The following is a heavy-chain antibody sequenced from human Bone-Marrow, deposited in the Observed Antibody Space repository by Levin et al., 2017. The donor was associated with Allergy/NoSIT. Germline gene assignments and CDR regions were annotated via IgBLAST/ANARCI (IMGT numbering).Heavy chain of an antibody. Sequence: NSSETLSLTCTISGGSIGRYYWSWLRQPPGKGLEWIGYVFDYGKTDYNPSLESRVTISLDTSKMQFSLRLTSVAAADSAVYYCAREHYDHTWGTFRYFDSWGQGSLVTVS. V-gene: IGHV4-59*01. J-gene: IGHJ4*01. D-gene: IGHD3-16*01. CDR1: GGSIGRYY. CDR3: AREHYDHTWGTFRYFDS. CDR2: VFDYGKT.